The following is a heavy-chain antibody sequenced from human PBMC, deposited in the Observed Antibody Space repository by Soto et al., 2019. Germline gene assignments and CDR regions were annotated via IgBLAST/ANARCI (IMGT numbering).Heavy chain of an antibody. V-gene: IGHV3-33*05. D-gene: IGHD3-16*01. J-gene: IGHJ4*02. CDR2: TSYDGSNN. CDR1: GCTFRSYV. CDR3: ARWGTTGGLDV. Sequence: QVQLVESGGGVVQPGTSLRLSCVGSGCTFRSYVIHWVRQAPGKGLEWVALTSYDGSNNFYGDSVKGRFTISRDNSRNTVELQMDSLRLEDTALYYCARWGTTGGLDVWGQGTLVSVSS.